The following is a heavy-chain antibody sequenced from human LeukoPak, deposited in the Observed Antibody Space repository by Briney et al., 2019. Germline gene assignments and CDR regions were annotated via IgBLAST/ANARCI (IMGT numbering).Heavy chain of an antibody. D-gene: IGHD2-15*01. J-gene: IGHJ4*02. Sequence: GGSLRLSCAASGFTFSSYAMNWVRQAPGKGLEWVSGISGSGDSTYYADSVKGRFTISRDNSKNTLYLQMNSLRAEDTAVYYCARTRVSCWVPELDYWGQGTLVTVSS. CDR2: ISGSGDST. V-gene: IGHV3-23*01. CDR1: GFTFSSYA. CDR3: ARTRVSCWVPELDY.